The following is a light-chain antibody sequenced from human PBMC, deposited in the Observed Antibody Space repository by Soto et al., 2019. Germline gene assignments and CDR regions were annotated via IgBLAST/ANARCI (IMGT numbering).Light chain of an antibody. CDR2: AAS. CDR1: QGISSY. CDR3: QQLLSYPIT. Sequence: IQLTKSPSFHFSNAGGRANITCGASQGISSYLAWYQQKPGKAPKLLIYAASTLQSGVPLRFSGSGSGTSFTLTISSLQPEDFATYYCQQLLSYPITFGQGTRLEIK. J-gene: IGKJ5*01. V-gene: IGKV1-9*01.